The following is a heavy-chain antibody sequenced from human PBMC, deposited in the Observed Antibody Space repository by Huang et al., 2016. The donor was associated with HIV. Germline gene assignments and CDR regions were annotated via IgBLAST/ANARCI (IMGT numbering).Heavy chain of an antibody. CDR2: VITATGVT. CDR3: ARGGGGGTWQTPLVWFDP. V-gene: IGHV7-4-1*02. Sequence: QEQLVQSGSEFKKPGDSVRVSCKASGYTFTSYTINWVRQAPGQGLEWLGLVITATGVTTYNQVFTVRFVFSFDNSVTTALLHITDLRGDDTAVYYCARGGGGGTWQTPLVWFDPWGQGTVVAVSP. CDR1: GYTFTSYT. J-gene: IGHJ5*02. D-gene: IGHD6-6*01.